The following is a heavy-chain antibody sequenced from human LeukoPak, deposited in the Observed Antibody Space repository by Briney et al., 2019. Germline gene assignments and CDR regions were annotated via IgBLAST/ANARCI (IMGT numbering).Heavy chain of an antibody. Sequence: PSETLSLTCTVSGGSISSYYWSWIRQPPGKGLEWIGYIYYSGSTNYNPSLKSRVTISVDTSKNQFSLKLSSVTAADTAVYYCARLANKGYCSGGSCYPFDYWGQGTLVTVSS. V-gene: IGHV4-59*01. J-gene: IGHJ4*02. D-gene: IGHD2-15*01. CDR3: ARLANKGYCSGGSCYPFDY. CDR1: GGSISSYY. CDR2: IYYSGST.